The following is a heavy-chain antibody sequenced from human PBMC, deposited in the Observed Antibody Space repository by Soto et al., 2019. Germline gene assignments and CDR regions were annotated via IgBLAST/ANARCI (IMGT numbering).Heavy chain of an antibody. CDR1: GYTFTGYY. CDR3: ARDHCSSTSCYGKIDY. J-gene: IGHJ4*02. D-gene: IGHD2-2*01. CDR2: INPNSGGT. V-gene: IGHV1-2*02. Sequence: ASVKFSCKASGYTFTGYYMHWVRQAPGQGLEWMGWINPNSGGTNYAQKFQGRVTMTRDTSISTAYMELSRLRSDDTAVYYCARDHCSSTSCYGKIDYWGQGTLVTVSS.